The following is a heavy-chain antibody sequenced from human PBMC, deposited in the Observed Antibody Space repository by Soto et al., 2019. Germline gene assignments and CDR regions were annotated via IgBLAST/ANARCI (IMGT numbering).Heavy chain of an antibody. J-gene: IGHJ6*02. Sequence: PSETLSLTCTVSGGSISSYYWGWIRQPPGKGLEWIGSIYYSGSTYYNPSLKSRVTISVDTSKNQFSLKLSSVTAADTAVYYCASHVNDGVLGPPSSYYYGMDVWGQGTTVTVSS. CDR2: IYYSGST. CDR1: GGSISSYY. V-gene: IGHV4-39*01. CDR3: ASHVNDGVLGPPSSYYYGMDV. D-gene: IGHD3-3*02.